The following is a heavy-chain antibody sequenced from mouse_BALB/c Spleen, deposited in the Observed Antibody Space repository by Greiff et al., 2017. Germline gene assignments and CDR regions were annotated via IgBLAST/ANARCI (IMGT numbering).Heavy chain of an antibody. CDR2: INPGSGGT. CDR1: GYAFTNYL. CDR3: ARRYDGYYRNAMDY. J-gene: IGHJ4*01. Sequence: VQLQQSGAELVRPGTSVKVSCKASGYAFTNYLIEWVKQRPGQGLEWIGVINPGSGGTNYNEKFKGKATLTADKSSSTAYMQLSSLTSDDSAVYFCARRYDGYYRNAMDYWGQGTSVTVSS. D-gene: IGHD2-3*01. V-gene: IGHV1-54*01.